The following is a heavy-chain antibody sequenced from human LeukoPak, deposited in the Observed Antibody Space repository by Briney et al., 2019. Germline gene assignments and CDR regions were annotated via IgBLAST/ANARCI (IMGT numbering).Heavy chain of an antibody. CDR2: INPNSGGT. D-gene: IGHD6-6*01. CDR1: GYTFTGYY. Sequence: GASVKVSCKASGYTFTGYYMHWVRQAPGQGLEWMGWINPNSGGTNYAQKFQGRVTMTRDTSISTAYMELSRLRSEDTAVYYCARVPRPFYYYYMDVWGKGTTVTISS. CDR3: ARVPRPFYYYYMDV. V-gene: IGHV1-2*02. J-gene: IGHJ6*03.